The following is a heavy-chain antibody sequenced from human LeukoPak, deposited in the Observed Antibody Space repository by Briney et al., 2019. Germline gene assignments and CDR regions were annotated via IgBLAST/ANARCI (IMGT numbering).Heavy chain of an antibody. CDR3: AREDRIAAATDY. V-gene: IGHV3-66*01. D-gene: IGHD6-13*01. J-gene: IGHJ4*02. CDR2: IYSGGST. Sequence: GGSLRLSCAASGFTFSSYAMSWVRQAPGKGLEWVSVIYSGGSTYYADSVKGRFTISRDNSKNTLYLQMNSLRAEDTAVYYCAREDRIAAATDYWGQGTLVTVSS. CDR1: GFTFSSYA.